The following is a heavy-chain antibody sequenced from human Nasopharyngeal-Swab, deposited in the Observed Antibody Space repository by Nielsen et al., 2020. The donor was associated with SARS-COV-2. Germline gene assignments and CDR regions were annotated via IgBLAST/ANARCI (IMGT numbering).Heavy chain of an antibody. CDR2: ISGSGGST. Sequence: GESLKISCTASGFTFSSYAMSWVRQAPGKGLEWVSEISGSGGSTYYAESVKGRFTISRDNSKYTLYLQMSSLRAEDTAIYYCAKDLGVESPLWFDYWGQGTLLTVSS. J-gene: IGHJ4*02. CDR3: AKDLGVESPLWFDY. D-gene: IGHD4-23*01. V-gene: IGHV3-23*01. CDR1: GFTFSSYA.